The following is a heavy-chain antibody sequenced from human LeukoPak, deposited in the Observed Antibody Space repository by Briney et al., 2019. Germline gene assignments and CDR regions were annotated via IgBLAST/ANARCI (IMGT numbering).Heavy chain of an antibody. J-gene: IGHJ5*02. D-gene: IGHD3-10*01. Sequence: EAPVKVSCXASGSTFTTYAITWVRQAPGQGLEWMGGIIPIFGTANYAQKFQGRVTITADVSTSTAYMELSSLRFDDTAVYYCARDPMLRGVHNWFDPWGQGTLVTVSS. CDR2: IIPIFGTA. CDR3: ARDPMLRGVHNWFDP. CDR1: GSTFTTYA. V-gene: IGHV1-69*13.